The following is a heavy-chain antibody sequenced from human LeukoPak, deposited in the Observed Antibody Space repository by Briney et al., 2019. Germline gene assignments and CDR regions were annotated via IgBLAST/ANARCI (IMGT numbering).Heavy chain of an antibody. Sequence: SVKVSCKASGGTFSSYAISWVRQAPGRGLEWMGGIIPIFGTANYAQKFQGRVTITTDESTSTAYMELSSLRSEDTAVYYCARGRGLMVAALDYWGQGTLVTVSS. V-gene: IGHV1-69*05. CDR1: GGTFSSYA. J-gene: IGHJ4*02. CDR3: ARGRGLMVAALDY. CDR2: IIPIFGTA. D-gene: IGHD2-15*01.